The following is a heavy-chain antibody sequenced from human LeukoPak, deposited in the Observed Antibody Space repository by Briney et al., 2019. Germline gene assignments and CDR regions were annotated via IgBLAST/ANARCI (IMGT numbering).Heavy chain of an antibody. J-gene: IGHJ5*02. CDR1: GFTFSSYW. V-gene: IGHV3-74*01. CDR2: INGDGSST. D-gene: IGHD3-10*01. Sequence: GGSLRLSCAASGFTFSSYWMHWVRQAPGKGLVWVSRINGDGSSTSDADSVKGRFTISRDNARNTLYLQMNSLRAEDTAVYHCARDLDGSGSYHWFDPWGQGTLVTVSS. CDR3: ARDLDGSGSYHWFDP.